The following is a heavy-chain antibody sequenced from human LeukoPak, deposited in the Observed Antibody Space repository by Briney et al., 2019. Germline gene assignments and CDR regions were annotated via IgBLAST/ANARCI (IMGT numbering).Heavy chain of an antibody. CDR3: ARDNWFDY. J-gene: IGHJ5*01. V-gene: IGHV3-48*02. CDR1: GFTFSKYS. CDR2: IDTSGGTI. Sequence: AGGSLRLSCAASGFTFSKYSMDWVRQAPGKGLEWVSHIDTSGGTIYYADSVRGRFTISRDNARNSLRLQMNNLRDEDTAVYYCARDNWFDYWGQGTLVTVSS.